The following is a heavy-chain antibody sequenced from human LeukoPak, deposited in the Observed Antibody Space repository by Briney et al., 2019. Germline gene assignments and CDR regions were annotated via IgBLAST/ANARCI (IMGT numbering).Heavy chain of an antibody. CDR1: GYTFTGYY. CDR2: INPNSGGT. V-gene: IGHV1-2*02. J-gene: IGHJ4*02. D-gene: IGHD2-21*01. CDR3: ATASPFVVAYDY. Sequence: ASVKVSCKASGYTFTGYYMHWVRQAPGQGLEWRGWINPNSGGTNYAQKFQGRVTMTRDTSISTAYMELSRLRSDDTAVYYCATASPFVVAYDYWGQGTLVTVSS.